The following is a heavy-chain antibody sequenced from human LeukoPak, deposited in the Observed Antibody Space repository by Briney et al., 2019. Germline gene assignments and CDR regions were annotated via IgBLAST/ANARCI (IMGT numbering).Heavy chain of an antibody. CDR2: IQNHGGDK. CDR3: AREGGVVVAGTFDY. Sequence: GSLRLSCAASGIRFSGSGTHWVRQAPGKGLEWVSFIQNHGGDKNYADSVKGRFTVSRDNSQNTVYLQMNTLRPEDTAVYYCAREGGVVVAGTFDYWGQGTLVTVSS. CDR1: GIRFSGSG. J-gene: IGHJ4*02. D-gene: IGHD6-19*01. V-gene: IGHV3-30*02.